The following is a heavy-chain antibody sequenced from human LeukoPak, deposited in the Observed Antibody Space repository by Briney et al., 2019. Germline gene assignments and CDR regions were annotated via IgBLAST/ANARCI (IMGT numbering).Heavy chain of an antibody. CDR2: ISPNSGDT. V-gene: IGHV1-2*02. D-gene: IGHD6-19*01. J-gene: IGHJ6*03. CDR3: ARAAIAVAGDYHYHYMDV. CDR1: GYTFTGHY. Sequence: ASVKVSCKASGYTFTGHYMHWVRQAPGQGLEWMGWISPNSGDTDYAQRFQGRVTMTRDSSISTAYMELSRLRSDDTAVYFCARAAIAVAGDYHYHYMDVWGKGTTVTVSS.